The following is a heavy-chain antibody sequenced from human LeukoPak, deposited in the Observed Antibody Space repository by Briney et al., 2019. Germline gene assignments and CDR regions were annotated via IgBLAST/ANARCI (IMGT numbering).Heavy chain of an antibody. D-gene: IGHD3-10*01. J-gene: IGHJ4*02. V-gene: IGHV4-59*01. CDR3: ARGFNPYYYGSGSYYPFDY. Sequence: AETLSLTCTVSGVSISSYYWSWIRQPPGKGLEWIWYIYYSGSTNYNPALKSRVPISVDTSKNQFSLKLSSVTAADTAVYYCARGFNPYYYGSGSYYPFDYWGQGALVTVSS. CDR1: GVSISSYY. CDR2: IYYSGST.